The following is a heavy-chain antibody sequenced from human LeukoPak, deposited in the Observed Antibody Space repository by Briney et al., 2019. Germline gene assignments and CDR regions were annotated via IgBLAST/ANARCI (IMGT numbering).Heavy chain of an antibody. D-gene: IGHD6-19*01. CDR1: GGSIGTYY. CDR3: ARGGGSSGWYGDAFDI. Sequence: SETLSLTCTVSGGSIGTYYWSWIRQPPGKGLEWIGYIYYSGSTNYNPSLKSRVTISVDTSKNQFSLKLSSVTTADTAVYYCARGGGSSGWYGDAFDIWGQGTMVTVSS. V-gene: IGHV4-59*01. CDR2: IYYSGST. J-gene: IGHJ3*02.